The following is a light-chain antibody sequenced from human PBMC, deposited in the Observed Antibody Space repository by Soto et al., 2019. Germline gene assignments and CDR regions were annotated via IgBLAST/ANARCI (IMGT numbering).Light chain of an antibody. CDR2: AAS. CDR1: QGIGTY. CDR3: QQSYGTPMFT. V-gene: IGKV1-39*01. Sequence: DIQMTQSPSSLSASVGDRVTITCRASQGIGTYLNWYQQKPGKVPKLLIYAASTLQSGVPTRFTGSASGTDFTLTISSLQPEDSATYYCQQSYGTPMFTFGQGTKLEI. J-gene: IGKJ2*01.